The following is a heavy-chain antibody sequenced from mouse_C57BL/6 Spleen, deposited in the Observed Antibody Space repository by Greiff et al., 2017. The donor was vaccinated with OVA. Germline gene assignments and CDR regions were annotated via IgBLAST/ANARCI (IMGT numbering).Heavy chain of an antibody. CDR1: GYTFTSYW. V-gene: IGHV1-52*01. CDR2: IDPSDSET. D-gene: IGHD1-1*01. CDR3: ARSYYYGSSYRFDY. J-gene: IGHJ2*01. Sequence: QVQLQQPGAELVRPGSSVKLSCKASGYTFTSYWMHWVKQRPIQGLEWIGNIDPSDSETHYNQKFKDKATLTVDKSSSTAYMQLSSLTSEDSAVYYGARSYYYGSSYRFDYWGQGTTLTVSS.